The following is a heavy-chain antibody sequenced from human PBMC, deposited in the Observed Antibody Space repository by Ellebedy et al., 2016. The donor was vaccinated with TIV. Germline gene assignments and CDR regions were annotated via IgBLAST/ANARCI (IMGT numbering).Heavy chain of an antibody. J-gene: IGHJ4*02. D-gene: IGHD2-2*01. Sequence: GGSLRLXXAASGFTFNSYSMNWVRQAPGKGLEWVSSISSSSSYIYYADSVKGRFTISRDNAKNSLYLQMNSLRAEDMAVYYCARVEPFYCSSTSCKNLGSDYWGQGTLVTVSS. V-gene: IGHV3-21*01. CDR2: ISSSSSYI. CDR1: GFTFNSYS. CDR3: ARVEPFYCSSTSCKNLGSDY.